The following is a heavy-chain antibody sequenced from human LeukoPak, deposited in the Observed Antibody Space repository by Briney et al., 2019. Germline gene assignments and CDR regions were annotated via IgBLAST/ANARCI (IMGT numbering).Heavy chain of an antibody. V-gene: IGHV4-61*02. Sequence: SETLSLTCTVSGGSISSGSYYWSWIRQPAGKGLEWIGRMYTSGSTNYNPSLKSRVTISVDTSKNQFSLKLSSVTAADAAVYYCARAHIVVVPAAIYNWFDPWGQGTLVTVSS. CDR2: MYTSGST. CDR3: ARAHIVVVPAAIYNWFDP. CDR1: GGSISSGSYY. D-gene: IGHD2-2*01. J-gene: IGHJ5*02.